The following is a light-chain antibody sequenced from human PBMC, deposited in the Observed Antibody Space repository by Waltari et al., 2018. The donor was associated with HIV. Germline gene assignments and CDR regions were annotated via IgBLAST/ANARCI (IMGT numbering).Light chain of an antibody. J-gene: IGLJ3*02. CDR1: NNNVGNQE. CDR2: KKY. V-gene: IGLV10-54*01. CDR3: SAWDTSVSGWV. Sequence: QSGLTQPPSLSKSLRQTAIITCDGDNNNVGNQEVSWFQQQLGRPPKLIPYKKYQRPSGMSGKCSTSTSGDTAYLTISSLQSEDEADYFCSAWDTSVSGWVFGGGTRLTV.